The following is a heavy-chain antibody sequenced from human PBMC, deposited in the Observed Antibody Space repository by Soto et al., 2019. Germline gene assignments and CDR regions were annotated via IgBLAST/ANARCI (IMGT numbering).Heavy chain of an antibody. CDR3: ARAYGYNYYFDS. J-gene: IGHJ4*02. D-gene: IGHD5-12*01. CDR2: VHSSGTT. CDR1: GGSISSYY. V-gene: IGHV4-59*12. Sequence: QVQLQESGPGLVKPSETLSLTCTVSGGSISSYYWSWIRQSPGKGLEWIAYVHSSGTTNYNPSLKSRVTISVDTSKNQFSLKLSSVTAADTALYYWARAYGYNYYFDSWGQGTLVTVSS.